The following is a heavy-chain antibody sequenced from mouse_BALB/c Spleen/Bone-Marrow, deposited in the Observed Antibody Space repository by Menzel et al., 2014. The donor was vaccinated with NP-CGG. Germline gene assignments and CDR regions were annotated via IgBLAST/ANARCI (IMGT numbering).Heavy chain of an antibody. CDR3: ARSAGYWYFDV. Sequence: VKLQESGAELVMPGASVKMSCKASGYTFTDYWMHWVEQRPGQGLEWIGAIDTSDSYTSYNQKFEGKATLTVDESSSTAYMQLSSLTSEDSAVYYCARSAGYWYFDVWGAGTTVTFSS. CDR2: IDTSDSYT. J-gene: IGHJ1*01. D-gene: IGHD1-2*01. CDR1: GYTFTDYW. V-gene: IGHV1-69*01.